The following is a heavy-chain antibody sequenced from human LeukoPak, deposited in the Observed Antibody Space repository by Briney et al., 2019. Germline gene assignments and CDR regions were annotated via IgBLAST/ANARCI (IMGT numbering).Heavy chain of an antibody. D-gene: IGHD5-12*01. Sequence: PSETLSLTCTVSGGSISSGGYYWSWIRQHPGKGLEWFGYIYYSGSTYYNPSLKSRVTISVDTSKNQFSLKLSSVTAADTAVYYCARERIDSGYDFDAFDIWGQGTMVTVSS. J-gene: IGHJ3*02. CDR2: IYYSGST. V-gene: IGHV4-31*03. CDR3: ARERIDSGYDFDAFDI. CDR1: GGSISSGGYY.